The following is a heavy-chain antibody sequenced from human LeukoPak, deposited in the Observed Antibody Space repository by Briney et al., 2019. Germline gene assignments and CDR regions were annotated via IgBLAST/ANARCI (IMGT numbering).Heavy chain of an antibody. Sequence: GRSLRLSCAASGFTFDDYAMHWVRQAPGKGLEWVSGISWNSGSIGYADSVKGRFTISRDNAKNSLYLQVNSLRAEDMALYYCAKDRTYSGSYAGAFDIWGQGTMVTVSS. D-gene: IGHD1-26*01. V-gene: IGHV3-9*03. CDR1: GFTFDDYA. CDR3: AKDRTYSGSYAGAFDI. J-gene: IGHJ3*02. CDR2: ISWNSGSI.